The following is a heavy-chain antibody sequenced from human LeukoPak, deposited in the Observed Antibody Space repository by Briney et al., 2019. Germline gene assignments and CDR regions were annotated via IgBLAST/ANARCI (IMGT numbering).Heavy chain of an antibody. CDR2: ISGGGDDT. CDR3: ARARWLRLYDAFDI. J-gene: IGHJ3*02. D-gene: IGHD5-12*01. Sequence: GGSLRLSCAVSGFVFSSSAMSWVRQAPGKGLEWVSAISGGGDDTSYADSARGRFTVSRDNSKNTLYLQMNSLRAEDTAVYYCARARWLRLYDAFDIWGQGTMVTVSS. CDR1: GFVFSSSA. V-gene: IGHV3-23*01.